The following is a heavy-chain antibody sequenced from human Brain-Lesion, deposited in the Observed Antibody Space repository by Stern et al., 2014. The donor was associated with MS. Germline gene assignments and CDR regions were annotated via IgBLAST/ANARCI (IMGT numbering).Heavy chain of an antibody. V-gene: IGHV4-39*01. CDR3: AGEEDIRYCSGGSCTGNWFDP. CDR2: IYYSGNT. Sequence: QVQLVESGPGLVKPSETLSLTCTVAGGSVSSTSYAWAWIRQPPGKGLEWIGTIYYSGNTYYSPSLKSRLTISLDTSKNQFSRRLRSVTAADTAVYYCAGEEDIRYCSGGSCTGNWFDPWGQGTLVTVSS. CDR1: GGSVSSTSYA. D-gene: IGHD2-15*01. J-gene: IGHJ5*02.